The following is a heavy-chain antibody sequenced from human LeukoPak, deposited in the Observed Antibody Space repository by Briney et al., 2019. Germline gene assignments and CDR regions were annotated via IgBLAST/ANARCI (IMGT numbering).Heavy chain of an antibody. CDR3: AKALASVIPSYFDY. Sequence: GGSLRLSCAASGFTFSSYGMHWVRQAPGKGLEWVAVISYDGSNKYYADSVKGRFTISRDNSKNTLYLQMNSLRAEDTAVYYCAKALASVIPSYFDYWGQGTLVTVSS. V-gene: IGHV3-30*18. J-gene: IGHJ4*02. CDR2: ISYDGSNK. CDR1: GFTFSSYG. D-gene: IGHD2-21*01.